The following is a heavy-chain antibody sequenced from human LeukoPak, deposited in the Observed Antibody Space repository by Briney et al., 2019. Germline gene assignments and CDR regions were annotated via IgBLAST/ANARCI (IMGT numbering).Heavy chain of an antibody. CDR3: ARGADWFDP. J-gene: IGHJ5*02. V-gene: IGHV4-59*01. Sequence: PSETLCLTCTVSGGSISSYYWSWIRQPPGKGLEWIGYIYYSGSTNYNPSLKSRVTISVDTSKNQFSLKLSSVTAADTAVYYCARGADWFDPWGQGTLVTVSS. CDR1: GGSISSYY. CDR2: IYYSGST.